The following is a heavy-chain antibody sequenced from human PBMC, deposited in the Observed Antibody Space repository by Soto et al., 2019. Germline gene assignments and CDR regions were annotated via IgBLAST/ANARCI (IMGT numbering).Heavy chain of an antibody. V-gene: IGHV2-5*02. J-gene: IGHJ4*02. CDR1: GFSLSTSGVG. D-gene: IGHD5-18*01. CDR2: IYWDDDK. CDR3: ARIPRTNRGRYSYSYY. Sequence: SGPTLGNPTQTLTLTCTFSGFSLSTSGVGVGWIRQPPGKALEWLALIYWDDDKRYSPSLQSRLTITKDTSKNQVVLTMTNMDPVDTATYYCARIPRTNRGRYSYSYYWGQGTLVTVSS.